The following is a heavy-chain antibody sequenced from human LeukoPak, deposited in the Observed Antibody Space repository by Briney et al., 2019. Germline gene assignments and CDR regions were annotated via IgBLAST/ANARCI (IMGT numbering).Heavy chain of an antibody. J-gene: IGHJ4*02. CDR2: VHLSGRT. CDR3: ARVIAVAGTIRYFDY. Sequence: PSETLSLTCGVSGGSISSTNWWTWVRQPPGEGLEWIGEVHLSGRTNYNPSLKSRVTISVDTSKNQFSLKLSSVTAADTAVYYCARVIAVAGTIRYFDYWGQGTLVTVSS. D-gene: IGHD6-19*01. CDR1: GGSISSTNW. V-gene: IGHV4-4*02.